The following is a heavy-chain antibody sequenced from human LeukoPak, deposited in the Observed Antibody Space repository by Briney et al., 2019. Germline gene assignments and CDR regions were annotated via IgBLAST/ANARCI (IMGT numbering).Heavy chain of an antibody. CDR3: TRVVNGGHFDS. J-gene: IGHJ4*02. Sequence: PSETLSLTCSVSGASINDYYWTWIRQPPGKGLEWIGYVYHTGTSGYHPSLKGRVAMSLDTSKNQVSLNLRSVTAADTAVYFCTRVVNGGHFDSWGQGTLVTVSS. V-gene: IGHV4-59*01. CDR1: GASINDYY. D-gene: IGHD2-8*01. CDR2: VYHTGTS.